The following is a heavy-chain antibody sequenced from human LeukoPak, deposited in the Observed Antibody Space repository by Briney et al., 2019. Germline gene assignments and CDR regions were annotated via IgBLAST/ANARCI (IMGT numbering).Heavy chain of an antibody. CDR2: ISGSGGST. CDR3: ARDSYGSGSYYRIDY. CDR1: GFTFSSYA. D-gene: IGHD3-10*01. Sequence: PGGSLRLPCAASGFTFSSYAMSWVRQAPGKGLEWVSAISGSGGSTYYADSVKGRFTISRDNSKNTLYLQMNSLRAEDTAVYYCARDSYGSGSYYRIDYWGQGTLVTVSS. V-gene: IGHV3-23*01. J-gene: IGHJ4*02.